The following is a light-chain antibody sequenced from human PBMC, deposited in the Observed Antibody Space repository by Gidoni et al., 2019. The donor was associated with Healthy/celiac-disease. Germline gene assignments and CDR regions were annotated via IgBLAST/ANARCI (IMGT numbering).Light chain of an antibody. J-gene: IGLJ2*01. Sequence: QSVLTQPPPVSGAPGQRVTISCTGSSSNIGAGYDVHWYQQLPGTAPKLLIYGNSNRPSGVPDRFSGSKSGTSASLAITGLQAEDEADYYCQSYDSSPRVVFGGGTKLTVL. CDR2: GNS. CDR1: SSNIGAGYD. CDR3: QSYDSSPRVV. V-gene: IGLV1-40*01.